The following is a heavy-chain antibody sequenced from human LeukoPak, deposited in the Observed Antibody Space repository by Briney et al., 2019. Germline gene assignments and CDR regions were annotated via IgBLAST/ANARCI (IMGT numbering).Heavy chain of an antibody. D-gene: IGHD3-3*01. Sequence: SETLSLTCAISGGSISGTPYYWGWIRQPPGKGLEWIGSNYYSGSTYYNPSLKSRLTISVDTSKNQFSLKLSSVTAADTAVYYCARASTIFGHFAYWGRGTLVTVSS. CDR1: GGSISGTPYY. CDR2: NYYSGST. J-gene: IGHJ4*02. CDR3: ARASTIFGHFAY. V-gene: IGHV4-39*07.